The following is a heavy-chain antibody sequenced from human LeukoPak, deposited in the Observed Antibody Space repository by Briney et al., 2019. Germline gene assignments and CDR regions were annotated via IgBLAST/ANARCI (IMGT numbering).Heavy chain of an antibody. V-gene: IGHV3-48*03. CDR3: ARDDYYDKGY. D-gene: IGHD3-22*01. CDR2: ISSSGSTT. Sequence: TGGSLRLSCAASGFSFSSYEMNWNRQAPGKGLEWVSYISSSGSTTHYADSVKGRFTISRDNAKNSLYLQMNSLRAEDTAVYYCARDDYYDKGYWGQGTLVTVSS. CDR1: GFSFSSYE. J-gene: IGHJ4*02.